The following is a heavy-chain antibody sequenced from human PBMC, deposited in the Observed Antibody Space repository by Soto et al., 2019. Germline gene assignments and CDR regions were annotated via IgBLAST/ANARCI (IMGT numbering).Heavy chain of an antibody. J-gene: IGHJ4*02. Sequence: SLRLSCAASGFTFDDYAMHWVRQAPGKGLEWVSGISWNSGSIGYADSVKGRFTISRDNAKNTLYLQMNSLRADDTAVYYCASGLITVAGTQNYRGPRTLVTVSS. CDR2: ISWNSGSI. D-gene: IGHD6-19*01. CDR1: GFTFDDYA. V-gene: IGHV3-9*01. CDR3: ASGLITVAGTQNY.